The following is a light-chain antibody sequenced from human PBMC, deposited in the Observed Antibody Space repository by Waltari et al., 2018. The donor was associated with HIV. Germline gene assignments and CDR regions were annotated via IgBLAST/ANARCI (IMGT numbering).Light chain of an antibody. CDR2: AAS. CDR3: QQAYTFPYT. J-gene: IGKJ2*01. Sequence: DVQMTQSPSSVSASVGDTVTFSCRASQSISMWLIWYQQKAGKAPKLLIYAASSLQLGVPTRFNGTVSGRDFNLTIKSLQPEDSATYFCQQAYTFPYTFGQGTKLEIK. V-gene: IGKV1-12*01. CDR1: QSISMW.